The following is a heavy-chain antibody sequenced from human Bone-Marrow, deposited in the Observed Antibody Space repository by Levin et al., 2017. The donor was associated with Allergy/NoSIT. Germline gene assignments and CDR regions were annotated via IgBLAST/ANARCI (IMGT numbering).Heavy chain of an antibody. CDR1: GGSISSSSYY. V-gene: IGHV4-39*07. J-gene: IGHJ3*02. Sequence: SETLSLTCTVSGGSISSSSYYWGWIRQPPGKGLEWMGSIYYSGSTYYNPSLKSRVTISVDTSKNQFSLKLSSVTAADTAVYYCAREYYYDSSGRRDACDIWGQGTMVTVSS. CDR2: IYYSGST. CDR3: AREYYYDSSGRRDACDI. D-gene: IGHD3-22*01.